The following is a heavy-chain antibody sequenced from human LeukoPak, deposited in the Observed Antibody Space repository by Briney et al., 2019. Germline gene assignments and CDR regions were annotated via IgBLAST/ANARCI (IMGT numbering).Heavy chain of an antibody. CDR1: GFTVSSNY. D-gene: IGHD3-3*01. CDR2: IYSGGST. J-gene: IGHJ4*02. Sequence: SGGSLRLSCAASGFTVSSNYMSWVRQAPGKGLEWVSVIYSGGSTYYADSVKGRFTISRDNAKNSLYLQLNSLRPEDTAVYYCASHPAQYYDFWSQGTLVTVSS. V-gene: IGHV3-66*04. CDR3: ASHPAQYYDF.